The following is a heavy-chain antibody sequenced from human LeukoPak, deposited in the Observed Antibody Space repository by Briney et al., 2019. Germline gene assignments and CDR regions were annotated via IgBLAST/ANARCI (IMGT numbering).Heavy chain of an antibody. CDR2: IYYSGST. J-gene: IGHJ4*02. Sequence: SQTLSLICTVSGGSISSGGYYWSWIRQHPGKGLEWIGYIYYSGSTYYNPSLKSRVTISVDTSKNQFSLKLSSVTAADTAVYYCARDRDSSSHFDYWGQGTLVTVSS. CDR1: GGSISSGGYY. CDR3: ARDRDSSSHFDY. V-gene: IGHV4-31*03. D-gene: IGHD6-13*01.